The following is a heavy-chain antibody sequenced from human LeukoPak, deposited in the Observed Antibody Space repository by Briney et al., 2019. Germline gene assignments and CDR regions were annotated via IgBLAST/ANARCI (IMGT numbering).Heavy chain of an antibody. CDR3: ARDWEGYCSSTSCDDAFDI. CDR2: IIPILGIA. J-gene: IGHJ3*02. CDR1: GGTFSSYA. V-gene: IGHV1-69*04. Sequence: SVKVSCKASGGTFSSYAISWVRQAPGQGLEWMGRIIPILGIANYAQKFQGRVTITADKSTSTAYMELSSLRSEDTAVYYCARDWEGYCSSTSCDDAFDIWGQGTMATVSS. D-gene: IGHD2-2*01.